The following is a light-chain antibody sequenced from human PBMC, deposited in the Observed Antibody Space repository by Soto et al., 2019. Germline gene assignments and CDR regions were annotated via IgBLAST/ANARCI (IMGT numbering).Light chain of an antibody. CDR1: QSVRNY. Sequence: EIVLTQSPGTMSLSPGERATLSCRASQSVRNYLAWYQQSPGQVPRLLIYDASNRATGIPARFSGSGSGSDFSLTISSLEPEDFAVYYCQQRSNWPWTFGQGTKVEIK. CDR2: DAS. V-gene: IGKV3-11*01. CDR3: QQRSNWPWT. J-gene: IGKJ1*01.